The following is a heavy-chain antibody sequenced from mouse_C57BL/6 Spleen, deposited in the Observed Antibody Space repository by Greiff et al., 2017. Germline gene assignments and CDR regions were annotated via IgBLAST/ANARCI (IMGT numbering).Heavy chain of an antibody. CDR1: GYSITSGYY. CDR3: ARVDYGSRGAMDD. CDR2: ISYDGSN. J-gene: IGHJ4*01. V-gene: IGHV3-6*01. D-gene: IGHD1-1*01. Sequence: DVKLQESGPGLVKPSQSLSLTCSVTGYSITSGYYWNWIRQFPGNKLEWMGYISYDGSNHYNPSLKNRISITRDTSKNQFFLKLTSVTTEDTATYYCARVDYGSRGAMDDWGQGTSVTVSS.